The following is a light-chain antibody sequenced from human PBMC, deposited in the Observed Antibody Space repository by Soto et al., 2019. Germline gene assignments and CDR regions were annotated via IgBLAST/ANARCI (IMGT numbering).Light chain of an antibody. V-gene: IGKV3-11*01. Sequence: EIVLTQSPATLSLSPGERATLSCRASQSVVSYLAWYQQKPGQAPRLLIHDASNRATGIPARFNGSGSGTDFTLTITSLEPEDFAVYYCQQRSNWPLTFGPGTKVDIK. J-gene: IGKJ3*01. CDR2: DAS. CDR3: QQRSNWPLT. CDR1: QSVVSY.